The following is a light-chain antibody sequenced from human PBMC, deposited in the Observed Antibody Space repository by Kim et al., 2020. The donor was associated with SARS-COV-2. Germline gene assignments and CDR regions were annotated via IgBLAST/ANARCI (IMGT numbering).Light chain of an antibody. V-gene: IGKV1-39*01. CDR2: GAS. J-gene: IGKJ2*01. CDR1: QTISRY. Sequence: SAFVGDRVTITCRASQTISRYLHWYQKKPGKAPKLLIYGASNLQSGIPSRFSGSGSGTDFTLIISSLQREDFATYYCQQSYSTAYTFGQGTKLE. CDR3: QQSYSTAYT.